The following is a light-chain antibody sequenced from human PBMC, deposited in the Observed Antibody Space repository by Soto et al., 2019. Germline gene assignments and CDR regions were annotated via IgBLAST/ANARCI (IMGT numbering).Light chain of an antibody. CDR1: QSIATA. CDR2: EAS. Sequence: EIVMMQSPATLSVSPGERATLSCRASQSIATAVAWYQQRPGQAPRLLIYEASTRATGIPARFSGSGSGAEFTLTISSLQSEDIAVYYCQQYNSWPLTFGQGTRLETK. V-gene: IGKV3-15*01. CDR3: QQYNSWPLT. J-gene: IGKJ5*01.